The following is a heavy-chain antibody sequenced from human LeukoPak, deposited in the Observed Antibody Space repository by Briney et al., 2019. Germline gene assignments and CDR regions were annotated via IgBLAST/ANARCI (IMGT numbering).Heavy chain of an antibody. CDR2: INQDGSEK. J-gene: IGHJ5*02. Sequence: GGSLRLSCAASRFTFSNYWMNWFRQAPGKGLEWVSNINQDGSEKNYVDSVKGRFTISRDNSKNTLYLQMNSLRAEDTAVYYCAMGSSGWYGWLDPWGQGTLVTVSS. CDR1: RFTFSNYW. CDR3: AMGSSGWYGWLDP. D-gene: IGHD6-19*01. V-gene: IGHV3-7*01.